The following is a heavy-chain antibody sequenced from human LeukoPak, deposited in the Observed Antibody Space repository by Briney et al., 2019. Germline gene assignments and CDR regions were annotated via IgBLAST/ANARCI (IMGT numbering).Heavy chain of an antibody. CDR2: IYTSVST. J-gene: IGHJ4*02. Sequence: PSETLSLTCTVSGGSISSYYWSWIRQPPGKGLEWIGYIYTSVSTNYNPTLKSRVTISVATSKNQYSLTLSSVTAAETAGYSCARSRSGSYDYWGQGTLVTVSS. V-gene: IGHV4-4*09. D-gene: IGHD1-26*01. CDR1: GGSISSYY. CDR3: ARSRSGSYDY.